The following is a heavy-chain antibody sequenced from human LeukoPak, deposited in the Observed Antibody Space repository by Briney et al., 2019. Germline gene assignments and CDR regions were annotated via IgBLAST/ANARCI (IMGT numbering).Heavy chain of an antibody. V-gene: IGHV4-34*01. CDR2: INPSGST. D-gene: IGHD3-10*01. J-gene: IGHJ5*02. CDR3: ARHLLWFGEKFDP. CDR1: GGSFSGYY. Sequence: SETLSLTCAVYGGSFSGYYWSWIRQPPGKGLEWIGEINPSGSTNYNPSLKSRVTISVDTSKNQFSLKLSSVTAADTAVYYCARHLLWFGEKFDPWGQGTLVTVSS.